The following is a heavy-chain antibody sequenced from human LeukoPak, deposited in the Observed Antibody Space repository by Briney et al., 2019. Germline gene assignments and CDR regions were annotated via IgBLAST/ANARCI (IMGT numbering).Heavy chain of an antibody. J-gene: IGHJ4*02. CDR2: IFYSGST. D-gene: IGHD1-26*01. V-gene: IGHV4-39*07. CDR1: SGSISTSNYY. CDR3: ARFNLGATARRFDY. Sequence: SETLSLTCTVSSGSISTSNYYWGWVRQPPGKALEWIGNIFYSGSTYYSPSLKSRVTISLDASKNQFSLKLSSVTAADTAVYYCARFNLGATARRFDYWGQGTLVTVS.